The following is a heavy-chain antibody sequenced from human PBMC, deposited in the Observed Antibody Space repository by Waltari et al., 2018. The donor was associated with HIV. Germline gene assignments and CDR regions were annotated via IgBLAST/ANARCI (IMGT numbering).Heavy chain of an antibody. D-gene: IGHD6-19*01. CDR1: GFTFCSSW. J-gene: IGHJ3*02. V-gene: IGHV3-74*01. Sequence: EVQLVESGGGLVQPGGSLRLSCAASGFTFCSSWMPWVLQAQGKGLVWVSRINSDGSNTNYADSVKGRFTISRDNAKNTLYLQMNSLRAEDTAVYYCASSESRSSGWLDAFDIWGQGTMVTVSS. CDR2: INSDGSNT. CDR3: ASSESRSSGWLDAFDI.